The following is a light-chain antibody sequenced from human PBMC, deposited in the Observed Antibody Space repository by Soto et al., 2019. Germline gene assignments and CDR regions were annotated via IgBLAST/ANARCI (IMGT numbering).Light chain of an antibody. J-gene: IGKJ4*01. CDR3: QQYDNLPLT. CDR2: DAS. Sequence: DIQMTHSPSSLSASVGDRVTITCQASQDISNYLNWYQQKPGKAPKPLIYDASNLETGVPSRFSGSGSGTDFTFTISSLQPEDIATYYCQQYDNLPLTFGGGTKVDIK. V-gene: IGKV1-33*01. CDR1: QDISNY.